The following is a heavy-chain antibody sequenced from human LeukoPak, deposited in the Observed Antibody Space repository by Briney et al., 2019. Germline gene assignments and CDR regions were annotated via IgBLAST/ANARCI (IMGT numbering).Heavy chain of an antibody. CDR2: ISAHNGNT. CDR1: GYTFTSYG. Sequence: ASVKVSCKASGYTFTSYGISWVRQAPGQGLEWMGWISAHNGNTNYAQKLQGRVTMTTDTSTSTAYMELRSLRSDDTAVYYCARSGSGYYTYYYYMDVWGKGTTVTVFS. V-gene: IGHV1-18*01. D-gene: IGHD3-3*01. J-gene: IGHJ6*03. CDR3: ARSGSGYYTYYYYMDV.